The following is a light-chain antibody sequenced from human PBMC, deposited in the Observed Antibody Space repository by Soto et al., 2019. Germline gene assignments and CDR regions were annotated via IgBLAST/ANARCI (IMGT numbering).Light chain of an antibody. CDR2: DVS. Sequence: QSALTQPASVSGSPGQSITISCTGTSTDVGGYNYVSWYQQHPGKAPKLLISDVSNRPSGVSFRFSGSKSGNSPSLTISGLQAEDEADYYCNSDSGGPTLHLFGTGTKLTVL. CDR1: STDVGGYNY. CDR3: NSDSGGPTLHL. J-gene: IGLJ1*01. V-gene: IGLV2-14*01.